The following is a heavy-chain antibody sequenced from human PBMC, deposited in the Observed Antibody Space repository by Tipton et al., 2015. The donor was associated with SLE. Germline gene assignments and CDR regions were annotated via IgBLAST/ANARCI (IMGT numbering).Heavy chain of an antibody. CDR2: ISGSGGST. CDR1: GFTFRNYA. CDR3: AKATGGSHDYYYMDV. D-gene: IGHD3-16*01. V-gene: IGHV3-23*01. J-gene: IGHJ6*03. Sequence: GSLRLSCAASGFTFRNYAMSWVRQAPGKGLEWVSDISGSGGSTYYADSVQGRFTISRDNFKNTLYLQMNSLRAEDTAVYYCAKATGGSHDYYYMDVWGKGTTVTVSS.